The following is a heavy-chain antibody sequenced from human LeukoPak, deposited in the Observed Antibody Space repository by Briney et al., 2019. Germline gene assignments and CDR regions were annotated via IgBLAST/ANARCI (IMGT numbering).Heavy chain of an antibody. CDR3: XXXXXXXXXDX. J-gene: IGHJ3*02. CDR2: IYPGDSDT. V-gene: IGHV5-51*01. CDR1: GYSFTSYW. Sequence: GESLKISCKGSGYSFTSYWIGWVRQMPGKGLEWMGIIYPGDSDTRYSPSFQGQVTISADKSISTAYLQWSSLKASDTAMYYXXXXXXXXXXDXXGXXTMVTVSS.